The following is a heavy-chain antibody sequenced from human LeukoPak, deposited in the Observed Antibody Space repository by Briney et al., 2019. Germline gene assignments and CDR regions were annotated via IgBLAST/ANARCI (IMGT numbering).Heavy chain of an antibody. CDR1: GFTFSSYS. J-gene: IGHJ4*02. CDR3: AREGLYNYGYVYGY. D-gene: IGHD5-18*01. V-gene: IGHV3-21*05. CDR2: ISSSSSYI. Sequence: GGSLRLSCAASGFTFSSYSMNWVRQAPGKGLEWVSYISSSSSYIYYTDSLKGRFTISRDNAKKSLYLQMNSLRAEDTAVYFCAREGLYNYGYVYGYWGQGTLVTVSS.